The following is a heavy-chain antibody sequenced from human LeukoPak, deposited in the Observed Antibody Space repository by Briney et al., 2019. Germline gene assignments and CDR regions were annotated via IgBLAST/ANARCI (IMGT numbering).Heavy chain of an antibody. V-gene: IGHV3-23*01. D-gene: IGHD4-11*01. CDR2: ISGSGGST. CDR3: VKRVAYNSNDDY. J-gene: IGHJ4*02. Sequence: GGSLRLSCAASGFTFSSCAMSRVRQAPGKGLEWVSTISGSGGSTFYADSVKGRFTISRDNSKNTLYLQVNSLRAEDTAIYYCVKRVAYNSNDDYWGQGTLVTVSS. CDR1: GFTFSSCA.